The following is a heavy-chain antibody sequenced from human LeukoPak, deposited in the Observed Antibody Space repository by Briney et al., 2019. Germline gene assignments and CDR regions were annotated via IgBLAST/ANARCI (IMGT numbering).Heavy chain of an antibody. Sequence: SETLSLTCTVPGGSISSYYCSWIRQPPGKGPARRGYIYYSGSTNYNPSLKSRVTISVDTSKNQFSLKLSSVTAADTAVYYCARRTAYGVDNWFDPWGQGTLVTVSS. D-gene: IGHD4-17*01. J-gene: IGHJ5*02. V-gene: IGHV4-59*08. CDR2: IYYSGST. CDR1: GGSISSYY. CDR3: ARRTAYGVDNWFDP.